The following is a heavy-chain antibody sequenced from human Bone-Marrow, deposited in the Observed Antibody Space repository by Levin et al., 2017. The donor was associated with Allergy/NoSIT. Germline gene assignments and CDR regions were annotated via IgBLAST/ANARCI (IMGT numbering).Heavy chain of an antibody. CDR3: ARHVPWGGDEDVLTGYYLPK. D-gene: IGHD3-9*01. Sequence: TSETLSLTCIVSGASISRISNYWGWIRQSPGRGLEWIGSAHYSGRNYFNPSLKSRVTFSIDTSKSYFSLKLSSVTAADPAVYYCARHVPWGGDEDVLTGYYLPKWGQGIRVTVSS. CDR1: GASISRISNY. J-gene: IGHJ4*02. V-gene: IGHV4-39*01. CDR2: AHYSGRN.